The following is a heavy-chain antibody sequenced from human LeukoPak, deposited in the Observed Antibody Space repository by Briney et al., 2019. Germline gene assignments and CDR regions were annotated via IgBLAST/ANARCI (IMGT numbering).Heavy chain of an antibody. V-gene: IGHV4-59*08. CDR2: IYYSGST. D-gene: IGHD3-10*01. CDR3: ARNTGTGYGSGSYYDY. CDR1: GGSISSYY. Sequence: SETLSFTCTVSGGSISSYYWSWIRQPPGKGLEWIGYIYYSGSTNYNPSLKSRVTISVDTSKNQFSLKLSSVTAADTAVYYCARNTGTGYGSGSYYDYWGQGTLVTVSS. J-gene: IGHJ4*02.